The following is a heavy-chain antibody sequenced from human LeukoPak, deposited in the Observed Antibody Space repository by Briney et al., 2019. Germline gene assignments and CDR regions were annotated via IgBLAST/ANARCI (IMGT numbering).Heavy chain of an antibody. J-gene: IGHJ3*02. D-gene: IGHD5-18*01. CDR1: GFTFSTYA. V-gene: IGHV3-30-3*01. CDR3: ARETPDSAMVNDGAFDI. Sequence: GGSLRLSRAASGFTFSTYAIHWVRQAPGKGLEWVAIISYDGSHKYYADSVKGRFTISRDNSKNTLYLQMNSLRAEDTAVYYCARETPDSAMVNDGAFDIWGQGTMVTVSS. CDR2: ISYDGSHK.